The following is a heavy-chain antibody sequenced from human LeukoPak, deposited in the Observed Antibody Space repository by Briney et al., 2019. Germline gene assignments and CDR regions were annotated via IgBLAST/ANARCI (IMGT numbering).Heavy chain of an antibody. CDR1: GFTFSSYE. V-gene: IGHV3-48*03. CDR2: ISSSGSTI. Sequence: GGSLRLSCAASGFTFSSYEMNWVRQAPGKGLEWASYISSSGSTIYYADSVKGRFTISRDNAKNSMYLQMNSLRAEDTAVYYCARDLFRELRPFDYWGQGTLVTVSS. CDR3: ARDLFRELRPFDY. J-gene: IGHJ4*02. D-gene: IGHD1-26*01.